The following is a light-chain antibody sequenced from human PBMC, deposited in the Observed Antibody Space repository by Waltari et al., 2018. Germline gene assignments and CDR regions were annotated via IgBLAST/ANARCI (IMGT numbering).Light chain of an antibody. CDR2: DNN. CDR3: GTWDRSLTASHVI. J-gene: IGLJ2*01. Sequence: QSVLTQPPSVSAAPGQTVTISCSGSSPNVGRTYVSWSQQLPGAAPKLLIYDNNKRPSGIPDRFSGSTSGTSATLAITGLQTGDEADYYCGTWDRSLTASHVIFGGGTKLTVL. CDR1: SPNVGRTY. V-gene: IGLV1-51*01.